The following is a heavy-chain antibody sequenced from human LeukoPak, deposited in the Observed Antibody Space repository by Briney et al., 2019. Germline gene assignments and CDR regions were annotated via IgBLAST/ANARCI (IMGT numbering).Heavy chain of an antibody. CDR2: INSDGSST. V-gene: IGHV3-74*01. J-gene: IGHJ6*02. CDR3: ARDDSPSYDFWSGYYPYYYYGMDV. CDR1: GFTFSSYW. D-gene: IGHD3-3*01. Sequence: GGSLRLSCAASGFTFSSYWMHWVRQAPGKGLVWVSRINSDGSSTSYADSVKGRFTISRDNAKNTLYLQMNSLRAEDTAVYYGARDDSPSYDFWSGYYPYYYYGMDVWGQGTTVTVSS.